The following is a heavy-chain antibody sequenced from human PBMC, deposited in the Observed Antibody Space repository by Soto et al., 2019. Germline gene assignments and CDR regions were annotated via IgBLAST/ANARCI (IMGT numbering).Heavy chain of an antibody. V-gene: IGHV4-61*01. CDR2: IYYSGST. D-gene: IGHD3-3*01. J-gene: IGHJ4*02. CDR3: ARLADYDFWSGTIDY. CDR1: GGSVSSGSYY. Sequence: QVQLQESGPGLVKPSETLSLTCTVSGGSVSSGSYYWSWIRQPPGKGLEWIGYIYYSGSTNYNPSLKSRVTISVDTSTNQFSLKLSSVTAADTAVYYCARLADYDFWSGTIDYWGQGTLVTVSS.